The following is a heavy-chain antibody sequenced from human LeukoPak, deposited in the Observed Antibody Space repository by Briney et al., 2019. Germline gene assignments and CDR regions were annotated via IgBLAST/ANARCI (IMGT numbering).Heavy chain of an antibody. J-gene: IGHJ4*02. V-gene: IGHV4-39*07. CDR1: GGSISSSSYY. Sequence: SETLSLTCTVSGGSISSSSYYWGWIRQPPGKGLEWIGSIYYSGSTYYNPSLKSRVTISVDTSKNQFSLKLSSVTAADTAVYYCARGREFPARDGYNYGNFDYWGQGTLVTVSS. CDR3: ARGREFPARDGYNYGNFDY. CDR2: IYYSGST. D-gene: IGHD5-24*01.